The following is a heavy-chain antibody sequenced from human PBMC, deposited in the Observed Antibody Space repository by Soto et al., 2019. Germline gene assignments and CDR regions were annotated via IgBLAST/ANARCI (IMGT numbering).Heavy chain of an antibody. CDR3: ARDGADYDILTGYYDYYYHGMDV. V-gene: IGHV3-23*01. D-gene: IGHD3-9*01. CDR2: ISGSGSNT. Sequence: GGSLRLSCAASGFTSSSYAMSWVRQAPGKGLEWVSAISGSGSNTYYTDSVKGRFTISRDNARNSLYLQMKSLRAEDAAVYFCARDGADYDILTGYYDYYYHGMDVWGQGTTVTVSS. J-gene: IGHJ6*02. CDR1: GFTSSSYA.